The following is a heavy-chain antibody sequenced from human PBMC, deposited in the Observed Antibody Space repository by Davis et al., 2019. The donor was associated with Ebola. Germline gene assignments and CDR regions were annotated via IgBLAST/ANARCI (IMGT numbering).Heavy chain of an antibody. D-gene: IGHD1-26*01. V-gene: IGHV3-30*03. J-gene: IGHJ2*01. Sequence: GGSLRLSCTGSGFTFGDNGMHWVRQAPGKGPEWVAVTSFDGSGIYYAESVKGRFTISRDNSKNTLYLQMNSLRPEDTAVYYCATGGGSYGWHFDLWGRGTLVTVFS. CDR1: GFTFGDNG. CDR2: TSFDGSGI. CDR3: ATGGGSYGWHFDL.